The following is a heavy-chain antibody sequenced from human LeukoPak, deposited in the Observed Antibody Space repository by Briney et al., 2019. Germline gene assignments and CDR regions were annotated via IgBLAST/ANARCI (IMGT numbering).Heavy chain of an antibody. CDR3: ARDQRSWYFDL. CDR2: IYTSGST. V-gene: IGHV4-61*02. CDR1: GGSISSGSCY. Sequence: SQTLSLTCTVSGGSISSGSCYWGWIRQPAGKGLEWIGRIYTSGSTNYNPSLKSRVTISVDTSKNQFSLKLSSVTAADTAVYYCARDQRSWYFDLWGRGTLVTVSS. J-gene: IGHJ2*01.